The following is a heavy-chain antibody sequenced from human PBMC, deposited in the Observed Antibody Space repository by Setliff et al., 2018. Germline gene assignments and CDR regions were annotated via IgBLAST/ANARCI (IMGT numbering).Heavy chain of an antibody. V-gene: IGHV7-4-1*02. Sequence: ASVKVSCKASGYTFTGYAINWVRQAPGQGLEYLGWINTNTGNPTYVQGFTGRFVFSLDTSVSTAYLRISSLKAEDTAVYYCARGVYEYSYGYRGHYYYYMDVWGKGATVTVS. D-gene: IGHD3-16*01. CDR1: GYTFTGYA. CDR3: ARGVYEYSYGYRGHYYYYMDV. J-gene: IGHJ6*03. CDR2: INTNTGNP.